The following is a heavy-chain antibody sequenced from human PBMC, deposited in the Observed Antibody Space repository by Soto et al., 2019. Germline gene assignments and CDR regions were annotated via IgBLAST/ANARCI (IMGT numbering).Heavy chain of an antibody. CDR2: ISGSGSTI. D-gene: IGHD3-22*01. CDR1: GFTFSSSA. V-gene: IGHV3-23*01. J-gene: IGHJ4*02. CDR3: AKVFYYYDRSGYYYFDY. Sequence: PGGSLRLSCAASGFTFSSSAVSWVRQAPGKGPEWISSISGSGSTIYYADSVKGRFTISRDNSKNTLYLQMSSLRAEDTAVYYCAKVFYYYDRSGYYYFDYWGQGTLVTVSS.